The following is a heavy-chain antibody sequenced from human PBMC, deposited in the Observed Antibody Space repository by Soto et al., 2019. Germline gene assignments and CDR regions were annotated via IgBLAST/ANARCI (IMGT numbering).Heavy chain of an antibody. V-gene: IGHV3-64D*06. CDR2: ISGKGGNT. D-gene: IGHD2-15*01. Sequence: GGSLRLSCSGSGFTFSHHSLYWVRQAPGKGLRYVSTISGKGGNTHYAASVRGRFTISRDNSKNTVSLQMSGLGVADSAVYYCVKVSGYCTGGSCFSYFDYWGQGALVTVSS. CDR1: GFTFSHHS. J-gene: IGHJ4*02. CDR3: VKVSGYCTGGSCFSYFDY.